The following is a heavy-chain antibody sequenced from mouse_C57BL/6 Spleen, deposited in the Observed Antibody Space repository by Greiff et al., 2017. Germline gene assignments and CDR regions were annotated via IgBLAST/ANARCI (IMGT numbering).Heavy chain of an antibody. D-gene: IGHD2-4*01. CDR2: IYPRSGNT. CDR1: GYTFTSYG. CDR3: ARSGDYPYAMDY. Sequence: QVQLKQSGAELARPGASVKLSCKASGYTFTSYGISWVKQRTGQGLEWIGEIYPRSGNTYYNEKFKGKATLTADKSSSTAYMELRSLTSEDSAVYFCARSGDYPYAMDYWGQGTSVTVSS. J-gene: IGHJ4*01. V-gene: IGHV1-81*01.